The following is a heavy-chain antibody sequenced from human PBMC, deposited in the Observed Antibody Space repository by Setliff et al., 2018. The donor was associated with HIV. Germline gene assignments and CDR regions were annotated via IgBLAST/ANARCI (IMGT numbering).Heavy chain of an antibody. V-gene: IGHV1-69*13. CDR1: GGTFSSYA. J-gene: IGHJ4*02. Sequence: SVKVSCKASGGTFSSYAISWVRQAPGQGLEWMGGIIPIFGTANYAQKFQGRVTVTADESTSTAYMELSSLRSEDTAVYYCARWGSGWFFSQCDYWGQGALVTVSS. CDR2: IIPIFGTA. CDR3: ARWGSGWFFSQCDY. D-gene: IGHD6-19*01.